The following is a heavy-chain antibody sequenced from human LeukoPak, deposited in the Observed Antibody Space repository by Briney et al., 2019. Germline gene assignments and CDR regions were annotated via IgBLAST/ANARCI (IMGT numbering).Heavy chain of an antibody. D-gene: IGHD4-17*01. J-gene: IGHJ6*02. CDR3: ARERTGTVTTYYYYYGMDV. CDR2: ISYDGSDK. V-gene: IGHV3-30*03. CDR1: GFSFSTYG. Sequence: GGSLRLSCAASGFSFSTYGMHWVRQAPGKGLEWVTVISYDGSDKYYADSVKGRFTISRDNSRNTLYLQMNSLRVEDTAVYYCARERTGTVTTYYYYYGMDVWGQGTTVTVSS.